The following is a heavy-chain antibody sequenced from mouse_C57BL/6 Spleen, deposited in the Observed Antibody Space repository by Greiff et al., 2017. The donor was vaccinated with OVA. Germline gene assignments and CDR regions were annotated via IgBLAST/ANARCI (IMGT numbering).Heavy chain of an antibody. CDR2: IDPSDGYT. CDR3: ARKHCGSSSFAY. J-gene: IGHJ3*01. V-gene: IGHV1-50*01. CDR1: GYTFTSYW. D-gene: IGHD1-1*01. Sequence: QVQLQQPGAELVKPGASVKLSCKASGYTFTSYWMQWVKQRPGQGLEWIGEIDPSDGYTNYNQKFKGKATLTVDTSSSTAYMQLSSLTSEDSAVYYCARKHCGSSSFAYWGQGTLVTVSA.